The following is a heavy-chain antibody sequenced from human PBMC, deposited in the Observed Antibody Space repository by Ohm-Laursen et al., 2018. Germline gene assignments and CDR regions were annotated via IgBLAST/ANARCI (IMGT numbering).Heavy chain of an antibody. J-gene: IGHJ4*02. D-gene: IGHD3-3*02. V-gene: IGHV1-2*02. CDR2: VNPKSGGT. CDR1: GYTFSDYY. CDR3: ARARIE. Sequence: SVKVSCKASGYTFSDYYIHWVRQAPGQGFEWMGWVNPKSGGTSYAEKFQGRVTMTSDTSINTAYMEVSRLTVDDTAVYYCARARIEWGQGTLVTVSS.